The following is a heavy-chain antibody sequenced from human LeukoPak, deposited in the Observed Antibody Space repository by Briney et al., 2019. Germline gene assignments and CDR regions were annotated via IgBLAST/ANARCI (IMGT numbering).Heavy chain of an antibody. V-gene: IGHV3-30*02. D-gene: IGHD3-16*01. CDR1: GFTFSSYA. CDR3: AKDKGDLGSYYYYYMDV. J-gene: IGHJ6*03. Sequence: GGSLRLSCAASGFTFSSYAMSWVRQAPGKGLEWVAFIRYDGSNKYYADSVKGRFTISRDNSKNTLYLQMNSLRAEDTAVYYCAKDKGDLGSYYYYYMDVWGKGTTVTISS. CDR2: IRYDGSNK.